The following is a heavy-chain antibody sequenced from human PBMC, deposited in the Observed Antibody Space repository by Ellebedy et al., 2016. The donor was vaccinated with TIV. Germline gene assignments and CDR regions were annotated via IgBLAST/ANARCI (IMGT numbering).Heavy chain of an antibody. J-gene: IGHJ4*02. CDR3: ARDGDYGTFDY. Sequence: AASVKVSCKASGYTFTSYAMHWVRQAPGQRLEWMGWINAGNGNTKYSQKFQGRVTITRDTSASTAYMELSSLRSEDTAVYYCARDGDYGTFDYWGQGTLVTVSS. D-gene: IGHD4-17*01. V-gene: IGHV1-3*01. CDR2: INAGNGNT. CDR1: GYTFTSYA.